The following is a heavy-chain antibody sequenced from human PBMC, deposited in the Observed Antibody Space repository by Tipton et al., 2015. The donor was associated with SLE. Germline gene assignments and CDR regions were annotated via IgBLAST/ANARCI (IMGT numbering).Heavy chain of an antibody. CDR2: IYAGGSGT. CDR3: ARGRGVIPTTVYFDY. V-gene: IGHV3-23*03. D-gene: IGHD3-3*01. Sequence: GSLRLSCAASGFTFSSYAMSWVRQAPGKGLERVSVIYAGGSGTYYEDSVKGRFTISRDNSKNTLYLQMSSLRAEDTAVYYCARGRGVIPTTVYFDYWGQGTLVTFSS. CDR1: GFTFSSYA. J-gene: IGHJ4*02.